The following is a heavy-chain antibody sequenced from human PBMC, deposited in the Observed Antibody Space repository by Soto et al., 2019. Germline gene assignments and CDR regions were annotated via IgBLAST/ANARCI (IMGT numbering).Heavy chain of an antibody. CDR2: ARNKANSYTT. CDR1: GFTFSDHH. D-gene: IGHD2-8*01. J-gene: IGHJ4*02. Sequence: EVQLVESGGGLVQPGGSLRLSCAASGFTFSDHHMDWVRQAPGKGLEWVGRARNKANSYTTAYAASVKGRFTISRDDSKNSLSLQMNSLKTEDTAGYFCVRLMGTSFDLWGQGTLVTVSS. V-gene: IGHV3-72*01. CDR3: VRLMGTSFDL.